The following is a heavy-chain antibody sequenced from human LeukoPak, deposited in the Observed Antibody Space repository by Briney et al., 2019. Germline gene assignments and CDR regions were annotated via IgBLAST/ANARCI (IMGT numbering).Heavy chain of an antibody. J-gene: IGHJ4*02. V-gene: IGHV3-9*01. Sequence: PSMSLRLSCAASGFTCDDYAMHWDRTAPGKGLEWVSGTSWNSGSIGYADSVKGRFTISRDNAKNSLYVQMNSLRAEDTALYYCAKADYYDSSGRTYYFDYWGQGTLVTVSS. D-gene: IGHD3-22*01. CDR2: TSWNSGSI. CDR1: GFTCDDYA. CDR3: AKADYYDSSGRTYYFDY.